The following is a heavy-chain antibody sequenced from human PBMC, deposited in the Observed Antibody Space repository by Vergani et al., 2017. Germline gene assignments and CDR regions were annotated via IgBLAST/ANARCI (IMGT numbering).Heavy chain of an antibody. J-gene: IGHJ1*01. V-gene: IGHV3-21*01. D-gene: IGHD2-2*01. CDR2: ISSSSSYR. CDR3: ASGVPGYQLATQYFQH. Sequence: EVQLVESGGGLVKPGGSLRLSCVASGFTFGSYSMNWVRQAPGKGLGWVSFISSSSSYRYYADSVKGRLTISRDNGEYSLLLQMNSLRPEDTAVYYCASGVPGYQLATQYFQHWGQGTLVTVSS. CDR1: GFTFGSYS.